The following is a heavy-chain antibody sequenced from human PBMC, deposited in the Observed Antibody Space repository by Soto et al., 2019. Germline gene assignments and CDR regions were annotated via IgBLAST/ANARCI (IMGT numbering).Heavy chain of an antibody. Sequence: GGSLRLSCAASGFTFISYGMHWIRQTPGKGLEWVAVIWYDGSNKYYADSVKGRFTISRDNSKNTLYLQMNSLRAEDTAVYYCARGGLMVYAMPDSSSWYRPATDFDYWGQGTLVTVSS. V-gene: IGHV3-33*01. D-gene: IGHD2-8*01. CDR2: IWYDGSNK. CDR3: ARGGLMVYAMPDSSSWYRPATDFDY. CDR1: GFTFISYG. J-gene: IGHJ4*02.